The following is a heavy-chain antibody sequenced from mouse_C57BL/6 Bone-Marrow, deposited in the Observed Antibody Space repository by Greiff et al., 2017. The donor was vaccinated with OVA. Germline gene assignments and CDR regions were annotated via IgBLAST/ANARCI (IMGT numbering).Heavy chain of an antibody. CDR1: GYTFTSYW. V-gene: IGHV1-7*01. CDR3: AKGDGKRGYAMDY. J-gene: IGHJ4*01. CDR2: INPSSGYT. D-gene: IGHD2-1*01. Sequence: VQLQQSGAELAKPGASVKLSCKASGYTFTSYWMHWVKQRPGQGLEWIGYINPSSGYTKYNQKFKDKATLTADKSSSTAYMQLSSLTYEDSAVYYCAKGDGKRGYAMDYWGQGTSVTVSS.